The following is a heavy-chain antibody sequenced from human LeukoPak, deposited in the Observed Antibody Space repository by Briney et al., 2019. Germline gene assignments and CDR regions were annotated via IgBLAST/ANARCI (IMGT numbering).Heavy chain of an antibody. Sequence: PSETLSLTCTVSGGPISSSSYYWGWIRQPPGKGLEWIGSIYYSGSTYYNPSLKSRVTISVDTSKNQFSLKLSSVTAADTAVYYCARLRITGTTAHFDYWGQGTLVTVSS. V-gene: IGHV4-39*01. D-gene: IGHD1-14*01. CDR3: ARLRITGTTAHFDY. CDR1: GGPISSSSYY. CDR2: IYYSGST. J-gene: IGHJ4*02.